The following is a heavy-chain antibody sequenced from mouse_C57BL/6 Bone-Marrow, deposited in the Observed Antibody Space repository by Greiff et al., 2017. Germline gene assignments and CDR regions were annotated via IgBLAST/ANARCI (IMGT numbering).Heavy chain of an antibody. Sequence: QVHVKQPGAELVMPGASVKLSCKASGYTFTSYWMHWVKQRPGQGLEWIGEIDPSDSYTNYNQKFKGKSTLTVDKSSSTAYMQLSSLTSEDSAVYDCARDYYYGSRWYFDVWGTGTTVTVSS. J-gene: IGHJ1*03. CDR3: ARDYYYGSRWYFDV. D-gene: IGHD1-1*01. CDR2: IDPSDSYT. V-gene: IGHV1-69*01. CDR1: GYTFTSYW.